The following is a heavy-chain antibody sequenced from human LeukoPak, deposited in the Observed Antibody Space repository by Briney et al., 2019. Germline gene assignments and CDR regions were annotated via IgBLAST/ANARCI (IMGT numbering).Heavy chain of an antibody. D-gene: IGHD2-2*01. CDR2: ISYDGSNK. CDR3: ARKTSCFDY. V-gene: IGHV3-30*03. Sequence: GSSLRLSCTASGFTLSTYGMHWVRQAPGKGLEWLAIISYDGSNKYYVDSVKGRFTISRDNSKNTLYLQLNSLRPEDTAVYYCARKTSCFDYWGRGTLVTVSS. CDR1: GFTLSTYG. J-gene: IGHJ4*02.